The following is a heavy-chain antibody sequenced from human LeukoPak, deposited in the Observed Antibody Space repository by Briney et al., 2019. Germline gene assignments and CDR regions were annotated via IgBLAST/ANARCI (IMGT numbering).Heavy chain of an antibody. D-gene: IGHD3-3*01. CDR3: ARDREWLFLSKTSAADAFGI. Sequence: GGSLRLSCAASGFTFSSYSMNWVRQAPGKGLEWVSYISSSSSTIYYADSVKGRFTISRDNAKNSLYLQMNSLRAEDTAVYYCARDREWLFLSKTSAADAFGIWGQGTMVTVSS. CDR1: GFTFSSYS. V-gene: IGHV3-48*01. J-gene: IGHJ3*02. CDR2: ISSSSSTI.